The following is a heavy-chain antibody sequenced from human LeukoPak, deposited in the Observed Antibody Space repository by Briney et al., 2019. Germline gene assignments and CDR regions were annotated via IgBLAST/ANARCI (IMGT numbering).Heavy chain of an antibody. CDR1: GFTVSSNY. Sequence: GGSLRLSCAASGFTVSSNYMSWVRQAPGKGLEWVSVIYSGGSTYYADSVKGRFTISRDNSKNTLYLQMNSLRAEDTAVYYCARERRSNDAFDIWGQGTMVTVSS. CDR3: ARERRSNDAFDI. J-gene: IGHJ3*02. CDR2: IYSGGST. V-gene: IGHV3-66*01.